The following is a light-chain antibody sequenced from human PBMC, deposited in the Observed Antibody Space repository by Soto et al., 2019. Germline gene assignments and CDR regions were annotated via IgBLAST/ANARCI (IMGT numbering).Light chain of an antibody. J-gene: IGLJ3*02. V-gene: IGLV2-8*01. CDR2: EVS. CDR3: TSYAGSNIWV. Sequence: QSALTQPPSASGSPGQSVTMSCTGTSSDVGAYNYVSWYQQYPGKAPKLMIYEVSKRPSGVPDRFSGSKSGKTASLTVSGLQPEDEADYYCTSYAGSNIWVFGGGTKPTVL. CDR1: SSDVGAYNY.